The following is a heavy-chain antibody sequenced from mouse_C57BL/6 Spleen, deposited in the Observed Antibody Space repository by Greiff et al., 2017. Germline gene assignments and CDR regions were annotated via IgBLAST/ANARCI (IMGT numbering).Heavy chain of an antibody. Sequence: EVQVVESGPGLVKPSQSLSLTCSVTGYSITSGYYWNWIRQFPGNKLEWMGYISYDGSNNYNPSLKNRISITRDTSKNQFFLKLNSVTTEDTATYYCARGSYYGSSFFDYWGQGTTLTVSS. J-gene: IGHJ2*01. CDR2: ISYDGSN. V-gene: IGHV3-6*01. CDR1: GYSITSGYY. D-gene: IGHD1-1*01. CDR3: ARGSYYGSSFFDY.